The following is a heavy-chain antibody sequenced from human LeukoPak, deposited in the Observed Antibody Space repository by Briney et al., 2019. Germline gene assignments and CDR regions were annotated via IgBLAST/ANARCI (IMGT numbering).Heavy chain of an antibody. Sequence: GGSLRLSCEASGFTFSSYWMSWVRQAPGKGLEWVANIKQDGSEKYYVDSVKGRFTISRDNAKNSLYLQMNSLRAEDTAVYYCARYTDYYGMDVWGQGTTVTVSS. V-gene: IGHV3-7*01. CDR3: ARYTDYYGMDV. CDR2: IKQDGSEK. J-gene: IGHJ6*02. D-gene: IGHD2-8*01. CDR1: GFTFSSYW.